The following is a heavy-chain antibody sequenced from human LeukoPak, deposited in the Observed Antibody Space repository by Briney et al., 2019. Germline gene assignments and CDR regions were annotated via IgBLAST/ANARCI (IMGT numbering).Heavy chain of an antibody. D-gene: IGHD2-2*01. CDR2: INHSGST. CDR3: ARGYCSSTSCQSPFDY. J-gene: IGHJ4*02. CDR1: GGSFSGYY. Sequence: SETLSLTCAVYGGSFSGYYWSWIRQPPGKGLEWIGEINHSGSTNYNPSLKSRVTISVDTSKNQFSLKLSSVTAADTAVYYCARGYCSSTSCQSPFDYWGQGTLVTVSS. V-gene: IGHV4-34*01.